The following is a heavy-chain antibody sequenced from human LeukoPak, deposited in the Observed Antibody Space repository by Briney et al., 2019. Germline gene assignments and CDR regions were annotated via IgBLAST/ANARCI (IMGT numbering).Heavy chain of an antibody. D-gene: IGHD1-26*01. CDR3: ARDGSIVGATTEVGSDFDY. V-gene: IGHV1-46*01. J-gene: IGHJ4*02. Sequence: GASVKVSCKASGYTFTSYYMHWVRQAPGQGLEWMGIINPSGGSTSYAQKFQGRVTMTRDMSTSTVYMELSSLRFEDTAVYYCARDGSIVGATTEVGSDFDYWGQGTLVTVSS. CDR1: GYTFTSYY. CDR2: INPSGGST.